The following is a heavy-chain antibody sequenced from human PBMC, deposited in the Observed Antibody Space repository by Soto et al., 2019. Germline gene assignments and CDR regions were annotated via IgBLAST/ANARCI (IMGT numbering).Heavy chain of an antibody. J-gene: IGHJ4*02. D-gene: IGHD1-26*01. Sequence: GGSLRLSCAASGFTFSSYSMNWVRQAPGKGLEWVSSISSSSSYIYYADSVKGRFTISRDNAKNSLYLQMNSLRAEDTAVYYCAISIVGATMGDFDYWGKGTLVTVSS. CDR2: ISSSSSYI. CDR1: GFTFSSYS. V-gene: IGHV3-21*01. CDR3: AISIVGATMGDFDY.